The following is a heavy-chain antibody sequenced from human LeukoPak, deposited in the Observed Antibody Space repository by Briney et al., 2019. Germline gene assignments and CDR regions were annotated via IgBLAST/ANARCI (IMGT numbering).Heavy chain of an antibody. CDR1: GYTFTGYY. D-gene: IGHD2-8*01. V-gene: IGHV1-2*06. CDR2: INPNSGGT. CDR3: ARVGDCTNGVCYNNWFDP. Sequence: GASVKVSCKASGYTFTGYYMHWVRQAPGQGLEWMGRINPNSGGTNYAQKFQGRVTMTRDTSISTAYMELGRLRSDDTAVYYCARVGDCTNGVCYNNWFDPWGQGTLVTVSS. J-gene: IGHJ5*02.